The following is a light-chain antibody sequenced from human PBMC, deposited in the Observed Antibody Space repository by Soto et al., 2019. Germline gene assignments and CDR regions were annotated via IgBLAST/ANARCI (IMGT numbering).Light chain of an antibody. CDR3: QKYDTAPLT. J-gene: IGKJ4*01. CDR1: RDISNY. Sequence: DTQVTQSPSSLSASLGDRVSITCRASRDISNYLAWYQQKPGQVPRLLISGASTLHSGVPSRFSGSGSGTDFTLTITSLQPEDIATYFCQKYDTAPLTFGGGTKV. V-gene: IGKV1-27*01. CDR2: GAS.